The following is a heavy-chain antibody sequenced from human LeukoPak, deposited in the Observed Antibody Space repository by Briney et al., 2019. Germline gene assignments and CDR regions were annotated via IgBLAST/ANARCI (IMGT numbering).Heavy chain of an antibody. D-gene: IGHD4/OR15-4a*01. Sequence: GGSLGLSCAASGFTFSSYAMSWVRQAPGKGLEWVSASSSGGTTYYADSVKGRFTISRDNSKNTLYLQMHSLRAEDTAVFYCARKGVLHAFDIWGQGTMVTVSS. J-gene: IGHJ3*02. V-gene: IGHV3-23*01. CDR3: ARKGVLHAFDI. CDR1: GFTFSSYA. CDR2: SSSGGTT.